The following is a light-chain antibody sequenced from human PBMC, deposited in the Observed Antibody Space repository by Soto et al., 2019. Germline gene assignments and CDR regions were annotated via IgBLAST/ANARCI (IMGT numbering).Light chain of an antibody. J-gene: IGKJ1*01. CDR3: QQGNSFPWT. CDR1: QGLGSS. V-gene: IGKV1-12*01. CDR2: AAS. Sequence: DIQMTQSPSSVSASVGDRVTITCRASQGLGSSLAWFQQKPGKAPKLLIYAASNLHSGVPSRFSGSGSGTDFTLTISSLQHEDFATYYCQQGNSFPWTFGQGTNVDIK.